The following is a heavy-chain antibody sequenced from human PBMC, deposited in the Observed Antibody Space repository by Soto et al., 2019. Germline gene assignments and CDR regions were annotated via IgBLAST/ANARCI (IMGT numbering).Heavy chain of an antibody. CDR2: VSAGGGST. CDR3: AEKGSRNCHGYDFDL. Sequence: EVQLLESGGGLVQPGGSLRLSCAASGFTFSSYAMNWVRQAPGKGLEWVSGVSAGGGSTYYADSVKGRVTISRDNSKKPLYMQTNSPRAEDTAIYYSAEKGSRNCHGYDFDLWGRGTLVTVS. V-gene: IGHV3-23*01. J-gene: IGHJ2*01. D-gene: IGHD1-26*01. CDR1: GFTFSSYA.